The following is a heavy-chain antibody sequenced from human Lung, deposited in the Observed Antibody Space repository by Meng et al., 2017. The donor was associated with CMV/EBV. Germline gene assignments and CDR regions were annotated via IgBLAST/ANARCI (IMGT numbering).Heavy chain of an antibody. J-gene: IGHJ4*02. CDR3: ARDPGYTSSSGIFFFDS. D-gene: IGHD6-6*01. CDR1: RFTFGVYW. CDR2: LKEDGSEK. Sequence: GGSLRLXCAGSRFTFGVYWMNWLRQAPGKGLEWVANLKEDGSEKYYADSVNGRFTISRDSARNSLYLQMNSLRGEDTAVYYCARDPGYTSSSGIFFFDSWGQGTLVTVSS. V-gene: IGHV3-7*01.